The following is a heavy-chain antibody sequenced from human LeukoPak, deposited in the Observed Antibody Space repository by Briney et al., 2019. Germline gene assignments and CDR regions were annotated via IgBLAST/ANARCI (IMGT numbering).Heavy chain of an antibody. D-gene: IGHD4-23*01. Sequence: GGSLRLSCAASGFSFSTYWMSWVRQAPGKGLEWVANTKQDGSEKYYVDSVKGRFTISRDNAKNSLFLQMNSLRAEDTALYYCSGGNSFDYWGQGTLVTVSS. V-gene: IGHV3-7*05. CDR3: SGGNSFDY. J-gene: IGHJ4*02. CDR2: TKQDGSEK. CDR1: GFSFSTYW.